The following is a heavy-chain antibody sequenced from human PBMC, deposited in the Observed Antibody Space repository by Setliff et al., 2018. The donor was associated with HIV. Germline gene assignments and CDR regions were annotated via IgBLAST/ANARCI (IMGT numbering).Heavy chain of an antibody. D-gene: IGHD3-3*01. CDR2: IYYSVST. V-gene: IGHV4-59*11. J-gene: IGHJ6*03. CDR3: ARGVVDYDFWSGSGDYYYMDV. CDR1: GGSMNSPY. Sequence: PSETLSLTCTVSGGSMNSPYWSWIRQSPGRGLEWIGYIYYSVSTKYNPSLKSRVSMSIDTSKNQFSLKMSSVTAADTAVYYCARGVVDYDFWSGSGDYYYMDVWGKGTTVTVSS.